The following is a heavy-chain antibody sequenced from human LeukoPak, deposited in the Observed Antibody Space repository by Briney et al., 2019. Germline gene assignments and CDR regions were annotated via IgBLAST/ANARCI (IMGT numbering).Heavy chain of an antibody. Sequence: GVSLRLSCAASGFTFGGYSMTWDRQAPGKGLEWVANINLDGSDRFYVGFVKGRFTISRDNADNSLYLQMNSLRAEDTAVYYCGRVIAGAIDYWGQGTLVTVSS. D-gene: IGHD6-13*01. CDR1: GFTFGGYS. CDR3: GRVIAGAIDY. J-gene: IGHJ4*02. CDR2: INLDGSDR. V-gene: IGHV3-7*01.